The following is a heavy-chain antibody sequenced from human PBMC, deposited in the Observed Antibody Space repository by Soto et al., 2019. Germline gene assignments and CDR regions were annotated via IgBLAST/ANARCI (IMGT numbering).Heavy chain of an antibody. CDR1: GFSVTSNY. D-gene: IGHD3-9*01. V-gene: IGHV3-53*01. J-gene: IGHJ4*02. CDR3: ARVTTFYDILTSSYALTYFDY. CDR2: IYAGGNT. Sequence: LRLSCAASGFSVTSNYMTWVRQAPGKGLECVSVIYAGGNTYYPDSVKGRFTISSDNSKNTLFLQMNNLRAEETAVYYCARVTTFYDILTSSYALTYFDYWGQGTRVTVSS.